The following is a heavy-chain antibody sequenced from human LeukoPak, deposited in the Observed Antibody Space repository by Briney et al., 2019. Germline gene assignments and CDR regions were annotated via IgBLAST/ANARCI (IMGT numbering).Heavy chain of an antibody. CDR3: AKDQGRDGYNCIDY. CDR1: GFTFSSYA. CDR2: ISGSGGST. Sequence: GGSLRLSCAASGFTFSSYAMSWVRQAPGKGLEWVSAISGSGGSTYYADSVKGRFTISRDNSKNTLYLQMNSLRAEDTAVYYCAKDQGRDGYNCIDYWGQGTLVTVSS. V-gene: IGHV3-23*01. D-gene: IGHD5-24*01. J-gene: IGHJ4*02.